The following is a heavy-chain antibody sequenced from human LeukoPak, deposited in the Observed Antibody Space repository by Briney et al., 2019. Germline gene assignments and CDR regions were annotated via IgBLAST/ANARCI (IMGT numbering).Heavy chain of an antibody. CDR2: INPNSGGT. D-gene: IGHD2-2*01. J-gene: IGHJ6*02. V-gene: IGHV1-2*02. Sequence: ASVKVSCKASGDTFTGYYMHWVRQAPGQGLEWMGWINPNSGGTNYAQKFQGRVTMTRDTSISTAYMELSRLRSDDTAVYYCARVPLGACSSTSCYYGMDVWGQGTTVTVSS. CDR1: GDTFTGYY. CDR3: ARVPLGACSSTSCYYGMDV.